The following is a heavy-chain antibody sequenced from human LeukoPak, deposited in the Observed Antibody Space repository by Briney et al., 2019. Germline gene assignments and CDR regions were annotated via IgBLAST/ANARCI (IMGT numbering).Heavy chain of an antibody. J-gene: IGHJ4*02. CDR3: AKDDYSRGLNFDY. V-gene: IGHV3-30*18. D-gene: IGHD6-19*01. CDR2: ISYDGSNK. Sequence: GRSLRLSCVASGFTFSNYGMHWVRQAPGKGRVWVALISYDGSNKYYADSMKGRFTISRDNSKNTLYVEMNSLRAEDTAVYYCAKDDYSRGLNFDYGGQGTLVTVSS. CDR1: GFTFSNYG.